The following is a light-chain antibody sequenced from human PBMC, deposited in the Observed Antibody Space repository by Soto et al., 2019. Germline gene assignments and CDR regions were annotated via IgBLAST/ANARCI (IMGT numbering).Light chain of an antibody. J-gene: IGKJ3*01. Sequence: DIVLTQSPDTLSLSPGDRATLSCRASQRVASSFLAWYQQKPGQAPRLLLYATSSRATGVPDRFIGTGSEIYFTLTISRLEPEDSAVYFYHQFGFSPPFTFGPGTKVDI. CDR1: QRVASSF. CDR2: ATS. V-gene: IGKV3-20*01. CDR3: HQFGFSPPFT.